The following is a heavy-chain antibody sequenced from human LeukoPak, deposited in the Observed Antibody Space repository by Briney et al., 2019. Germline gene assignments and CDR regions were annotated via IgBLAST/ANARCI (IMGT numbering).Heavy chain of an antibody. Sequence: ASVKVSRKASGYTFTSYGISWVRQAPGQGLEWMGWISAYNGNTNYAQKLQGRVTMTTDTSTSTAYMELRSLRSDDTAVYYCARDRLLGKNNWFDPWGQGPLVTVSS. V-gene: IGHV1-18*01. CDR2: ISAYNGNT. D-gene: IGHD2-15*01. J-gene: IGHJ5*02. CDR3: ARDRLLGKNNWFDP. CDR1: GYTFTSYG.